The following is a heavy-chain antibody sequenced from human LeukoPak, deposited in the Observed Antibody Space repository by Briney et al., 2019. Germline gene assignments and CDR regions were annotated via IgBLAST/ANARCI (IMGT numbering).Heavy chain of an antibody. J-gene: IGHJ4*02. CDR1: GFTFSSYA. V-gene: IGHV3-23*01. CDR3: ATYTVTPRHFDY. D-gene: IGHD4-17*01. CDR2: ITGSGGDT. Sequence: GGSLRLSCEASGFTFSSYAMSWVRQAPGKGLEWVSSITGSGGDTYYADSVKGRFTISRDNSKITLYLQMNSLRAEDTAVYYCATYTVTPRHFDYWGQGTLVTVSS.